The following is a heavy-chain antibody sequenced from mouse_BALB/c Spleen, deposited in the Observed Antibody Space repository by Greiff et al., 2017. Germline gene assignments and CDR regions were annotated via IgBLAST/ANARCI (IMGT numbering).Heavy chain of an antibody. J-gene: IGHJ2*01. CDR3: ARWATALDY. CDR2: ISSGSSTI. Sequence: DVQLVESGGGLVQPGGSRKLSCAASGFTFSSFGMHWVRQAPEKGLEWVAYISSGSSTIYYADTVKGRFTISRDNPKNTLFLQMTSLRSEDTAMYYCARWATALDYWGQGTTLTVSS. D-gene: IGHD1-2*01. V-gene: IGHV5-17*02. CDR1: GFTFSSFG.